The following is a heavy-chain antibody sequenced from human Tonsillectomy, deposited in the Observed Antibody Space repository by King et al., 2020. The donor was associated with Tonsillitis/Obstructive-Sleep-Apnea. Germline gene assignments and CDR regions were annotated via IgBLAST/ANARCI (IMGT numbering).Heavy chain of an antibody. D-gene: IGHD2-2*01. Sequence: VQLQESGPGLVKPSETLSLTCTVSGDSISNNWWSWIRQSAGKGLEWIGRVSPSGRPNYSPSLRSRVTMSADTSKKQFSLKLTSVTAADTAVYYCARERVWALNCNITSCQYYYYGMDVWGQGTTVIVSS. V-gene: IGHV4-4*07. CDR1: GDSISNNW. J-gene: IGHJ6*02. CDR2: VSPSGRP. CDR3: ARERVWALNCNITSCQYYYYGMDV.